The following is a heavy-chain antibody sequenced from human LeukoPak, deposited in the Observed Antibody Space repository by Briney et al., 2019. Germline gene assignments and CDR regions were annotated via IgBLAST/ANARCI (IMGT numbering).Heavy chain of an antibody. Sequence: SETLSLTCTVSGYSISSGYYWGWIRQPPGQGLEWIGSIYHSGSTYYNPSLKSRVTISVDTSKNQFSLKLRSVTAADTAVHYCARVGGSTMVRGLIMETYYNYLDVWGEGTTVTVSS. J-gene: IGHJ6*03. D-gene: IGHD3-10*01. CDR1: GYSISSGYY. CDR3: ARVGGSTMVRGLIMETYYNYLDV. V-gene: IGHV4-38-2*02. CDR2: IYHSGST.